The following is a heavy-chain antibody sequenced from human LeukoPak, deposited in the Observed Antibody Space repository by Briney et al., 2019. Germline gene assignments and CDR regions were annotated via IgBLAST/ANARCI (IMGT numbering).Heavy chain of an antibody. V-gene: IGHV3-48*01. CDR1: GFTFSSYN. Sequence: GGSLRLSCAASGFTFSSYNMNWVRQAPGKGLEWVSYISHSTSTIYYADSVKGRFTISRDNAKNALYLQMNSLRAEDTAVYYCARDRGPGWSLDYWGQGTLVTVSS. D-gene: IGHD3-3*01. J-gene: IGHJ4*02. CDR2: ISHSTSTI. CDR3: ARDRGPGWSLDY.